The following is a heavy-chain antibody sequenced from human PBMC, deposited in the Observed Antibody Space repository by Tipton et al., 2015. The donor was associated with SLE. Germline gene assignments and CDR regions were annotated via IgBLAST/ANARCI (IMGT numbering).Heavy chain of an antibody. CDR3: AHRGTKVATIQGLYFDY. CDR2: IYGGGST. J-gene: IGHJ4*02. V-gene: IGHV3-53*01. D-gene: IGHD5-24*01. CDR1: GFTVSGNY. Sequence: SLRLSCAASGFTVSGNYMGWVRQASGKGLDWVSVIYGGGSTDYAASVKGRFTISRDNSQNTLFLQMNSLRADDTAVYYCAHRGTKVATIQGLYFDYWGQGTLVTVSS.